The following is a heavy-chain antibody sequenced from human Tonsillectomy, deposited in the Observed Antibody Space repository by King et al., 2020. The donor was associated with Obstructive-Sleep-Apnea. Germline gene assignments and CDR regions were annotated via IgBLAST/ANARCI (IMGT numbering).Heavy chain of an antibody. D-gene: IGHD3-10*01. J-gene: IGHJ6*02. V-gene: IGHV3-13*01. Sequence: QLVQSGGGLVQPGGSLRLSCASSGFTFSSYDMHWVRQATGKVLDWFSAIGTAGDTYYPVSVKGRFTISRENAKNSLYLQMNSLRVGDTAVYYCARGSYGSGSYAYFHYGMDVWGQGTTVTVSS. CDR3: ARGSYGSGSYAYFHYGMDV. CDR2: IGTAGDT. CDR1: GFTFSSYD.